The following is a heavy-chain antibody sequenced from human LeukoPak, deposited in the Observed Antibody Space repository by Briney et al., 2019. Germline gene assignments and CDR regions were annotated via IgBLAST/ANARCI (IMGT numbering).Heavy chain of an antibody. J-gene: IGHJ4*02. CDR2: IDGGGGIT. D-gene: IGHD3-10*01. CDR1: GFTFSSYV. V-gene: IGHV3-23*01. CDR3: AKHISGSYPDS. Sequence: QPGGSLRRSCAASGFTFSSYVMSWVRQTPGKGLEWVSAIDGGGGITFYVDSVKGRFTISRDNSKNTLYLQMNSLRAEDTAVYYCAKHISGSYPDSWGQGTLVTVSS.